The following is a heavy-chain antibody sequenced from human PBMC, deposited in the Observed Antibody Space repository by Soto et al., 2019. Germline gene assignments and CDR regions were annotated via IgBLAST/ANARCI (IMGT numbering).Heavy chain of an antibody. CDR1: GYTFHSYG. CDR2: ISANNANT. J-gene: IGHJ4*02. CDR3: ARDFLQWPNSFDY. D-gene: IGHD6-19*01. V-gene: IGHV1-18*04. Sequence: QVQLVQSGAEVKKPGASVKVSCKASGYTFHSYGVSWVRQAPGQGLEWMGWISANNANTIYAQKVQGRVTMTTDTSTSTVYMELRSLRSDDTAVYYCARDFLQWPNSFDYWGQGTLVTVSS.